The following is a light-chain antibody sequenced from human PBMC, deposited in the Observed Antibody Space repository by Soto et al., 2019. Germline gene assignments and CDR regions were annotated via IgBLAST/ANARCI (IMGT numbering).Light chain of an antibody. V-gene: IGLV1-44*01. Sequence: QSVLAQSPSASGTPGQRVTISCSGSTSNIGSNTVHWYQQLPGTAPKLLMYRNNQRPSGVPDRFSGSKSGTSASLAISGLQSEDEADYYCAAWDDSLDGYVFGTGTKVTVL. CDR1: TSNIGSNT. CDR2: RNN. J-gene: IGLJ1*01. CDR3: AAWDDSLDGYV.